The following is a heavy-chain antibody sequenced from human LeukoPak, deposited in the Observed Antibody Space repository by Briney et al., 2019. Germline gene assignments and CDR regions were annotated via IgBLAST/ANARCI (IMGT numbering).Heavy chain of an antibody. CDR2: INQDRSEK. CDR3: ARGEGVRGVMYYYYYYMDV. J-gene: IGHJ6*03. D-gene: IGHD3-10*01. CDR1: GFTFSSYW. V-gene: IGHV3-7*01. Sequence: GGSLRLSCAASGFTFSSYWMSWVRQAPGKGLEWVANINQDRSEKYYVDSVKGRFTISRDNAKNSLYLQMNSLRAEDTAVYYCARGEGVRGVMYYYYYYMDVWGKGTTVTVSS.